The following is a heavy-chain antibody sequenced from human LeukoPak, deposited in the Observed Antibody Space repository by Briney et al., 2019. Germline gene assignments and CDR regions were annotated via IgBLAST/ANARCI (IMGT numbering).Heavy chain of an antibody. Sequence: PGGSLRLSCAVSGITLSNYGMTWVRQAPGKGLEWVAGISDTGGRTNYADPVKGRFTISGDNPKNTLYLQMNSLRAEDTAVYFCAKRGVVIRVILVGFHKEAYYFDSWGQGALVTVSS. CDR1: GITLSNYG. D-gene: IGHD3-22*01. CDR2: ISDTGGRT. CDR3: AKRGVVIRVILVGFHKEAYYFDS. V-gene: IGHV3-23*01. J-gene: IGHJ4*02.